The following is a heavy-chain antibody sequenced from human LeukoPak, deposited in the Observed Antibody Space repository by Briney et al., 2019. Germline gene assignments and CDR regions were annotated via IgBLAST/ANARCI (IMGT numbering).Heavy chain of an antibody. CDR3: ARELRTAPNTLDY. J-gene: IGHJ4*02. CDR1: GSPFSNYF. Sequence: ASGKVSCHASGSPFSNYFMHWVRQAPGQGLEWMGIINPSGGSTSYAQKFQGRVTMTRDMSTSTVYMELSSLRSEDTAVYYCARELRTAPNTLDYWGQGTLVTVSS. CDR2: INPSGGST. D-gene: IGHD5-18*01. V-gene: IGHV1-46*01.